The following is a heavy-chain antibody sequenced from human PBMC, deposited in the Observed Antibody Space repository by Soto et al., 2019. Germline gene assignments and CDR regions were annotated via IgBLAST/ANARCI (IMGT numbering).Heavy chain of an antibody. V-gene: IGHV1-18*04. CDR3: ARPSIVVVPAATSGYYYGMDV. D-gene: IGHD2-2*01. CDR1: GYTFTSYG. CDR2: ISAYNGNT. J-gene: IGHJ6*02. Sequence: ASVKVSCKASGYTFTSYGISWLRQAPGQGLEWMGWISAYNGNTNYAQKLQGRVTMTTDTSTSTAYMELRSLRSDDTAVYYCARPSIVVVPAATSGYYYGMDVWGQGTTVTVSS.